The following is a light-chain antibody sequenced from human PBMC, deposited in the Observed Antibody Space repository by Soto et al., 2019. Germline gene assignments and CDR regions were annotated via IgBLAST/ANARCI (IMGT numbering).Light chain of an antibody. CDR1: QSLLQSNGYTY. V-gene: IGKV2-28*01. CDR2: LTS. CDR3: MQALQTPPWT. Sequence: IVLTQSPLSLPGSPGEPASISFRAIQSLLQSNGYTYLDWYLQKPGQSPQLLIYLTSIRASGVPDRFSGSGSGTDFTLKISKVEAEDVGVYYCMQALQTPPWTFGPGTKVDIK. J-gene: IGKJ1*01.